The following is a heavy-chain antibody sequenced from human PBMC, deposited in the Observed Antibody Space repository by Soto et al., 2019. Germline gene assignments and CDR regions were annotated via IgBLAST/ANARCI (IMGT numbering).Heavy chain of an antibody. J-gene: IGHJ4*02. Sequence: QTGGSLRLSCAASGFTFGAFAMAWVRQRPGNGLEWVSSLSGGGGSTYYNNSVRGRFTISRDNAESSLYLQMNSLRDEDTAVYFCARDFGHGYYLDYWGRGTLVTVSS. CDR1: GFTFGAFA. D-gene: IGHD3-3*01. CDR3: ARDFGHGYYLDY. V-gene: IGHV3-23*01. CDR2: LSGGGGST.